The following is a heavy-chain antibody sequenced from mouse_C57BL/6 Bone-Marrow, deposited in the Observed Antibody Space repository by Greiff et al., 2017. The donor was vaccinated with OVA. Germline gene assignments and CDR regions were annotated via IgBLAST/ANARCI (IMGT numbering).Heavy chain of an antibody. Sequence: VQLQQSGPGLVKPSQSLSLTCSVTGYSINSGYYWNWIRQFPGNKLEWMGYISYDGSNNYNPSLKNRISITRDTSKNQFFLKLNSVTTEDTATYYCARDRSFAYWGQGTLVTVSA. CDR3: ARDRSFAY. J-gene: IGHJ3*01. V-gene: IGHV3-6*01. CDR2: ISYDGSN. CDR1: GYSINSGYY.